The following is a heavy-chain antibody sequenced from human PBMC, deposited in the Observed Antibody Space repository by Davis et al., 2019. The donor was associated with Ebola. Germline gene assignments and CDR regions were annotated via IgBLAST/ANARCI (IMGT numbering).Heavy chain of an antibody. CDR3: LGDPNWAFGY. CDR1: GFTVSRHY. Sequence: PGGSLRLSCAASGFTVSRHYMTWVRQAPGKGLEWVSIIYADGSTFYADSVRGRFTISRDNSKNTLYLEMNSLRVEDTAVYYCLGDPNWAFGYWGQGTLVTVSS. V-gene: IGHV3-53*01. CDR2: IYADGST. J-gene: IGHJ4*02. D-gene: IGHD3-16*01.